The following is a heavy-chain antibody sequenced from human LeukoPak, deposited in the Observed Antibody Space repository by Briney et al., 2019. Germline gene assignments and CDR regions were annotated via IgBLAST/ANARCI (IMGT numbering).Heavy chain of an antibody. J-gene: IGHJ4*02. Sequence: GGSLRLSCAASGFTFSNYNMNWVRQAPGKGLEWVSVIYSSGSTYYADSVKGRFTISRDNSKNTLHLQMNTLRAEDTAVYYCASRIATAGSVDYWGQGTLVTVSS. CDR3: ASRIATAGSVDY. CDR2: IYSSGST. D-gene: IGHD6-13*01. V-gene: IGHV3-53*01. CDR1: GFTFSNYN.